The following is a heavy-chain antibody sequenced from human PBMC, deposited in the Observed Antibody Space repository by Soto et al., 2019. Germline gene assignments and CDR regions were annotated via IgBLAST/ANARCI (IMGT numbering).Heavy chain of an antibody. CDR3: ARDKGYSYGPGPYYFDY. V-gene: IGHV3-33*01. CDR1: GFTFSSYG. J-gene: IGHJ4*02. Sequence: QVQLVESGGGVVQPGRSLRLSCAASGFTFSSYGMHWVRQAPGKGLEWVAVIWYDGSNKYYADSVKGRFTISRDNSKNTLYLQMNSLIAEDTAVYYCARDKGYSYGPGPYYFDYWGQGTLVTVSS. CDR2: IWYDGSNK. D-gene: IGHD5-18*01.